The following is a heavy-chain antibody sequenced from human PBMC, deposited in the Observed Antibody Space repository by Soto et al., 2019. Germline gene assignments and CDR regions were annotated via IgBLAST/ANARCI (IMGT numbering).Heavy chain of an antibody. CDR3: ARESEDLTSNFDY. CDR1: GFTFTRYI. Sequence: PGGSRRRSCAASGFTFTRYIMNWVRQAPGKGLEWVSSISSTTNYIYYGDSMKGRFTISRDNAKNSLYLEMNSLRAEDTAVYYCARESEDLTSNFDYWGQGTLVTAPQ. V-gene: IGHV3-21*06. CDR2: ISSTTNYI. J-gene: IGHJ4*02.